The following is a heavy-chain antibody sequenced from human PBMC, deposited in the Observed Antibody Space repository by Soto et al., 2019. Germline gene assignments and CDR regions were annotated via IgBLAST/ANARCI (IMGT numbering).Heavy chain of an antibody. CDR1: GFTFSSYA. Sequence: GGSLRLSCAASGFTFSSYAMSWVRQAPGKGLEWVSAISGSGGSTYYADSVKGRFTISRDNSKNTLYLQMNSLRAEDTAVYYCAKGWDYDILTGYGAYGMDVWGQGTTVTVSS. J-gene: IGHJ6*02. D-gene: IGHD3-9*01. CDR3: AKGWDYDILTGYGAYGMDV. V-gene: IGHV3-23*01. CDR2: ISGSGGST.